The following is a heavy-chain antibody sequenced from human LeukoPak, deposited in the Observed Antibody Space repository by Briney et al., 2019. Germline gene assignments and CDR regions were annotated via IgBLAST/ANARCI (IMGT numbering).Heavy chain of an antibody. CDR2: INPNSGGT. Sequence: ASVKVSCKASGYTFTGYYMHRVRQAPGQGLEWMGWINPNSGGTNYAQKFQGRVTMTRDTSISTAYMELSRLRSDDTAVYYCARDPDLVAVAGVNWFDPWGQGTLVTVSS. CDR3: ARDPDLVAVAGVNWFDP. CDR1: GYTFTGYY. J-gene: IGHJ5*02. D-gene: IGHD6-19*01. V-gene: IGHV1-2*02.